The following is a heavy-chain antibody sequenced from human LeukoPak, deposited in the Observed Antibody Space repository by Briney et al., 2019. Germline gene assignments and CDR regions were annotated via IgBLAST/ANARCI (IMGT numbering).Heavy chain of an antibody. CDR3: AKDIAAWGAAAGTFGMDV. Sequence: WVRQSPGKGLEWVSGISWNSGSIGYADSVKGRFTISRDNAKNSLYLQMNSLRAEDTALYYCAKDIAAWGAAAGTFGMDVWGQGTTVTVSS. J-gene: IGHJ6*02. CDR2: ISWNSGSI. D-gene: IGHD6-13*01. V-gene: IGHV3-9*01.